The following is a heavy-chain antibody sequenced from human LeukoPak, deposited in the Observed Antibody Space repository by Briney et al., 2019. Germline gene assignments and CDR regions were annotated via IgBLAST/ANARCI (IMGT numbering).Heavy chain of an antibody. CDR1: GFTFSSYG. CDR2: ISYDGSNK. D-gene: IGHD5-12*01. Sequence: PGGSLRLSCAASGFTFSSYGMHWVRQAPGKGLEWVAVISYDGSNKYYADSVKGRFTISRDNSKNTLYLQMNSLRAEDTAVYYCAKGGYSGYDPSDYWSQGTLVTVSS. V-gene: IGHV3-30*18. CDR3: AKGGYSGYDPSDY. J-gene: IGHJ4*02.